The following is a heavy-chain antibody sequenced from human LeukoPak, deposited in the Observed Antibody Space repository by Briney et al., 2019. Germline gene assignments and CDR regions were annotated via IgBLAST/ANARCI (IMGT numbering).Heavy chain of an antibody. CDR1: GGSISSYY. Sequence: SETLSLTCTVSGGSISSYYWSWIRQPPGKGLEWIGYISYSGSTNYNPSLKSRVTISVDTSKNQFSLKLSSVTAADPAVDYCARHTTAGYYYYGMDVWSQGTTVTVSS. V-gene: IGHV4-59*08. D-gene: IGHD1-26*01. J-gene: IGHJ6*02. CDR3: ARHTTAGYYYYGMDV. CDR2: ISYSGST.